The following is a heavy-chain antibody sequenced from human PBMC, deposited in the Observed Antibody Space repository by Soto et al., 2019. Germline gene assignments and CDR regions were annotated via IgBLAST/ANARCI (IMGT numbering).Heavy chain of an antibody. D-gene: IGHD6-13*01. CDR2: TYYRSKWYN. CDR3: ARDWPRSTAAGPS. J-gene: IGHJ5*02. V-gene: IGHV6-1*01. Sequence: PSQTLSLTCAISGDSVSTNSATWDWIRQSPSRGLEWLGRTYYRSKWYNDYAVSVKGRITINPDTSNNQFSLQLNSVTPEDTAVYCCARDWPRSTAAGPSWGQETLATVSS. CDR1: GDSVSTNSAT.